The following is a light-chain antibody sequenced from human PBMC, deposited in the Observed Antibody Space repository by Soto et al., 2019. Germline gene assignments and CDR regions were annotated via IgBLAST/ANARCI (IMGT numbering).Light chain of an antibody. CDR1: SSNIGRNT. V-gene: IGLV1-44*01. Sequence: QSVLTQPPSASGTPGQRVTISCSGSSSNIGRNTVNWYQQLPGTAPKLLIYSNNQRPSGVPDRFSGSKSGTSGSLAISGLQSEDEADYYCAGWDDSLNGPVFGGGIKLTVL. J-gene: IGLJ2*01. CDR2: SNN. CDR3: AGWDDSLNGPV.